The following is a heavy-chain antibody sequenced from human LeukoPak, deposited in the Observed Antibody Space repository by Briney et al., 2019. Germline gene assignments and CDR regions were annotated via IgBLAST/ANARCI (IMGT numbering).Heavy chain of an antibody. V-gene: IGHV3-23*01. J-gene: IGHJ4*02. D-gene: IGHD2-8*01. CDR3: AKDTSVARYCTNDICSPFDY. CDR1: GFTFSSYA. Sequence: GGSLRLSCAASGFTFSSYAMSWVCQAPGKGLQWVSAISGSGGDTYDADTVKGRFTISRDNSKNTLYLQMNSLRAEDTAVYYCAKDTSVARYCTNDICSPFDYWGQGTLVTVSS. CDR2: ISGSGGDT.